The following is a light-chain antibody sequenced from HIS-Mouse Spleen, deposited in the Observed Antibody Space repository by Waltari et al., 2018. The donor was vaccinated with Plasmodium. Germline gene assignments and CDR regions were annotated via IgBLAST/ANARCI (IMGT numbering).Light chain of an antibody. CDR3: CSYAGSYTFV. CDR2: DVS. J-gene: IGLJ1*01. V-gene: IGLV2-11*01. Sequence: QSALTQPRSVSGSPGQSVTISCTGTSSDVGGYNYVSWYQQHPGKAPKLMIYDVSNRPSRVPDRFSGSKSGNTASLTISGLQAEDDADYYCCSYAGSYTFVFGTGTKVTVL. CDR1: SSDVGGYNY.